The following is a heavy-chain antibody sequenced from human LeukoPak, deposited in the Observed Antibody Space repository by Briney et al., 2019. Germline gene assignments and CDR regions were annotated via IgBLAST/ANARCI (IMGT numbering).Heavy chain of an antibody. D-gene: IGHD2-2*02. CDR2: IKQDGSEK. J-gene: IGHJ4*02. CDR3: ARDEWFCSSTSCYTDY. V-gene: IGHV3-7*01. CDR1: GFTFSSYW. Sequence: GGSLRLSCAASGFTFSSYWMSWVRQAPGKGLEWVANIKQDGSEKYYVDSVKGRFTISRDNAKNSLYLQINSLRAEDTAVYYCARDEWFCSSTSCYTDYWGQGTLVTVSS.